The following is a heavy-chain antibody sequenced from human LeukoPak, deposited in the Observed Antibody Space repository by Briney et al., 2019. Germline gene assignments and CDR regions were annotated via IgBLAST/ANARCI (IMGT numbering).Heavy chain of an antibody. CDR3: ARDQDYYGSGSYGPDY. CDR2: IYHSGST. D-gene: IGHD3-10*01. CDR1: GGSISSGGYS. J-gene: IGHJ4*02. V-gene: IGHV4-39*07. Sequence: PSETLSLTCAVSGGSISSGGYSWSWIRQPPGKGLEWIGSIYHSGSTFYNPSLKSRVTISVDTSKNQFSLKLSSVTAADTAVYYCARDQDYYGSGSYGPDYWGQGTLVTVSS.